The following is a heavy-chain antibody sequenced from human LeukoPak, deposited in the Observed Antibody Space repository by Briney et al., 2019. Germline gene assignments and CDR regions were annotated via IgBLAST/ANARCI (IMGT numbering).Heavy chain of an antibody. J-gene: IGHJ3*02. V-gene: IGHV3-7*01. CDR3: ASCNSGWYTDAFDI. CDR1: GFTFSSYW. CDR2: IKQDGSEE. Sequence: GGCLRLSCAASGFTFSSYWMSWVRQAPGKGLEWVANIKQDGSEEYYVDSVKGRFTISRDNAKNSLYLQMNSLRAEDTAVYYCASCNSGWYTDAFDIWGQGTMVTVSS. D-gene: IGHD6-19*01.